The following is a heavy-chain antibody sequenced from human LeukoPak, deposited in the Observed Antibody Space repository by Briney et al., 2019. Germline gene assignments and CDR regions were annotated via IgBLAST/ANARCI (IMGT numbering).Heavy chain of an antibody. Sequence: PGGSLRLSCAASGFTFSNYSMNWVRQAPGKWLGFVSSISVSGGTTYYADSVTGRFTITRDNSKNTLYLQMNSLRAEDTALYYCGKFLGATPYDYWGQGSLVSVSS. D-gene: IGHD1-26*01. CDR3: GKFLGATPYDY. V-gene: IGHV3-23*01. CDR1: GFTFSNYS. J-gene: IGHJ4*02. CDR2: ISVSGGTT.